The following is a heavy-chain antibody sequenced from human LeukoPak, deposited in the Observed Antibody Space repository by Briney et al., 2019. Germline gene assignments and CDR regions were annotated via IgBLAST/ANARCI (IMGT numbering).Heavy chain of an antibody. J-gene: IGHJ3*02. CDR3: AKTLRELSGGAFDI. D-gene: IGHD1-26*01. CDR1: GFTFSNSA. Sequence: PGGSLRLSCAASGFTFSNSAMHWVRQAPGKGLAWVAFIGHEGSNIFYADSVKGRFTISRDNSKNTLYLQMNSLRAEDTAVYYCAKTLRELSGGAFDIWGQGTMVIVSS. CDR2: IGHEGSNI. V-gene: IGHV3-30*02.